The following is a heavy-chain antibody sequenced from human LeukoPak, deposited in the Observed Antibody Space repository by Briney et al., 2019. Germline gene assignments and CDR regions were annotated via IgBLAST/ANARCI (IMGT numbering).Heavy chain of an antibody. J-gene: IGHJ4*02. D-gene: IGHD2-21*02. CDR2: IYTSESP. CDR1: GGSISSYY. Sequence: SETLSLTCTVSGGSISSYYWSWIRQPAGKGLEWTGRIYTSESPTYNPSLKSRVTMSLDTSKNQFSLKLSSVTAADTAVYYCARDLASCAGDCYSDGFDYWGQGALVTVSS. CDR3: ARDLASCAGDCYSDGFDY. V-gene: IGHV4-4*07.